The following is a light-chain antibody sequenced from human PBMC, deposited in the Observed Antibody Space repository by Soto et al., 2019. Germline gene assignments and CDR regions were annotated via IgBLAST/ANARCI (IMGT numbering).Light chain of an antibody. CDR3: QQRHMWPIT. Sequence: GLTQSACTLSLSAGQRATLSSGASQSVSSSYLAWYQQKTGQAPRPIIYDAYNRATGIPPRFSGSGSGTDFTLTISSLEPEDSAVYYCQQRHMWPITFGQGTRLEIK. V-gene: IGKV3D-20*02. J-gene: IGKJ5*01. CDR2: DAY. CDR1: QSVSSSY.